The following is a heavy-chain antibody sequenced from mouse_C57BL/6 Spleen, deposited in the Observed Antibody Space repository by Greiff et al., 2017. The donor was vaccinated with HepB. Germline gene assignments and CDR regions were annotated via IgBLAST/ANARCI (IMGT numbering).Heavy chain of an antibody. CDR3: VRQRGYDEAMDY. D-gene: IGHD2-3*01. Sequence: EVMLVESGGGLVQPKGSLKLSCAASGFSFNTYAMNWVRQAPGKGLEWVARIRSKSNNYATYYADSVKDRFTISRDDSESMLYLQMNNLKTEDTAMYYCVRQRGYDEAMDYWGQGTSVTVSS. CDR2: IRSKSNNYAT. V-gene: IGHV10-1*01. CDR1: GFSFNTYA. J-gene: IGHJ4*01.